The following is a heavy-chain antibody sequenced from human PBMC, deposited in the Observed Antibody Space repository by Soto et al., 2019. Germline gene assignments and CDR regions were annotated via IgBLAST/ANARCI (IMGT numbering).Heavy chain of an antibody. V-gene: IGHV4-30-2*01. CDR1: GGSISSGGYY. D-gene: IGHD3-22*01. CDR3: ARMYYYDSSGYSETAEYFQH. J-gene: IGHJ1*01. Sequence: PSETLSLTCTVSGGSISSGGYYWSWIRQHPGKGLEWTGYIYHSGSTNYNPSLKSRVTISVDKSKNQFSLKLSSVTAADTAVYYCARMYYYDSSGYSETAEYFQHWGQGTLVTVSS. CDR2: IYHSGST.